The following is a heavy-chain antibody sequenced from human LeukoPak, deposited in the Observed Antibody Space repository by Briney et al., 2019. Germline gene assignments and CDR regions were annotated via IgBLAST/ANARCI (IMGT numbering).Heavy chain of an antibody. CDR2: ISSDEINE. V-gene: IGHV3-30*18. Sequence: GGSLRLSCVASGFSFRSYGMHWVRQAPGKGLEWVAVISSDEINEYYADSVKGRFTISRDNSKNTLYLQINSLRGEDTAVYYCAKGESITSAWFESWGQGTLVTVSS. CDR1: GFSFRSYG. J-gene: IGHJ5*01. D-gene: IGHD5-24*01. CDR3: AKGESITSAWFES.